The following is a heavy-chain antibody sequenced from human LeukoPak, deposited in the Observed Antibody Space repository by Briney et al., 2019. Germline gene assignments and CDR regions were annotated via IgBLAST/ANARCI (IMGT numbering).Heavy chain of an antibody. J-gene: IGHJ5*02. Sequence: SQTLSLTCAISGDSVSSNSAAWNWIRQSPSRGLEWLGRTYYRSKWYNDYAVSVKSRITINPDTSKNQFSLQLNSVTPEDTAVYYCARVATHDFWSGYSYNWFDPWGQGTLVTVSS. CDR2: TYYRSKWYN. CDR3: ARVATHDFWSGYSYNWFDP. D-gene: IGHD3-3*01. CDR1: GDSVSSNSAA. V-gene: IGHV6-1*01.